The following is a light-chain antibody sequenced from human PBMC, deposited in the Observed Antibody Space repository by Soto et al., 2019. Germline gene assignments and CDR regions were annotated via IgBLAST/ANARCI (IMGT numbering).Light chain of an antibody. CDR2: KAS. CDR1: QSISSW. V-gene: IGKV1-5*03. Sequence: DIQMTQSPSTLSAFVGDRVTITCRASQSISSWLAWYQQKPGKAPKLLIYKASSLESGVPSRFSDSGSGTEFTLTISSLQPDDFATYYCQYYNSGSYTFGQGTKLEIK. CDR3: QYYNSGSYT. J-gene: IGKJ2*01.